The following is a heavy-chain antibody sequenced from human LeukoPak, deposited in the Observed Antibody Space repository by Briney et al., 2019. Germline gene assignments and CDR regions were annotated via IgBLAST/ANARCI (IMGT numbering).Heavy chain of an antibody. CDR1: GYTFTNYA. CDR3: AREGSGSSFDY. V-gene: IGHV1-46*01. CDR2: INPSGGST. D-gene: IGHD3-10*01. Sequence: GASVKVSCKASGYTFTNYAMHWVRQAPGQGLEWMGIINPSGGSTSYAQKFQGRVTMTRDMSTSTVYMELSSLRSEDTAVYYCAREGSGSSFDYWGQGTLVTVSS. J-gene: IGHJ4*02.